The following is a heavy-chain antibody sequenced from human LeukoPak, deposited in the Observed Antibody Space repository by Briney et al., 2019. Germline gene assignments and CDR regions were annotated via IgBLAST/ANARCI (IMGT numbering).Heavy chain of an antibody. CDR2: ISWNSGNM. D-gene: IGHD3-10*01. J-gene: IGHJ6*02. CDR1: GFPFDDYA. Sequence: ALRLSCAASGFPFDDYAMHWVRQPPGKGLEWVSGISWNSGNMGYADSVKGRFTISRDNAKNSLYLQMNSLRAEDTALYYCARAGSPYYYYGMDVWGPGTTVTVSS. CDR3: ARAGSPYYYYGMDV. V-gene: IGHV3-9*01.